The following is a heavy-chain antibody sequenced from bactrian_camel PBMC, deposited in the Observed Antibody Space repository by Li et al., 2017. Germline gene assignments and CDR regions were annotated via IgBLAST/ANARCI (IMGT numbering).Heavy chain of an antibody. CDR3: ANLYFRSLETRHVRI. Sequence: LVESGGGSALAGGSVRLSCAASGYTFNTYSWFRQAPGQEREGVAAIDTRGSVTIADSVKGRFTISEDVAENTLYLQMNSLRPEDSGVYYCANLYFRSLETRHVRIWGQGTQVTVS. J-gene: IGHJ4*01. V-gene: IGHV3S28*01. CDR1: GYTFNTY. CDR2: IDTRGSVT. D-gene: IGHD8*01.